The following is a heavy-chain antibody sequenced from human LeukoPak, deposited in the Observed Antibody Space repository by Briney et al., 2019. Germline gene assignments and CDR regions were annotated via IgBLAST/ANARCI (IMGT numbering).Heavy chain of an antibody. Sequence: GGSLRLSCAASGFTFSNYVMSWVRQSAGKGLEWVSSISSSSSHIYYADSVKGRFTISRDNAKNSLYLQMNTLRAEDTAIYYCAKYPLGSSGWYLDAFDVWGQGTMVTVSS. CDR1: GFTFSNYV. CDR2: ISSSSSHI. V-gene: IGHV3-21*01. J-gene: IGHJ3*01. CDR3: AKYPLGSSGWYLDAFDV. D-gene: IGHD6-19*01.